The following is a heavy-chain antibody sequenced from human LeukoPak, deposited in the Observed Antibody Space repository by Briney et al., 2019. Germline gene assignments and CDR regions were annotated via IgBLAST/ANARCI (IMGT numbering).Heavy chain of an antibody. CDR3: ARVFDY. CDR1: GYTFTSYA. J-gene: IGHJ4*02. CDR2: INDGNDNT. Sequence: ASVKVSCKASGYTFTSYAMHWVRQAPGQRLEWMGWINDGNDNTKYSQKLQGRVTITRDTSASTAYMELSSLISEDTAVYYCARVFDYWGQGTLVTVSS. V-gene: IGHV1-3*01.